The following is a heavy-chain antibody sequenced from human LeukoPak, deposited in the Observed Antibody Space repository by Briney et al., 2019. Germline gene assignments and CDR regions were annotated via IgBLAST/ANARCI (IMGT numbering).Heavy chain of an antibody. J-gene: IGHJ4*02. CDR1: GYIFTTYW. Sequence: GESLKISCKGSGYIFTTYWIGWVRQMPGKGLEWMGLIYPGDSDTRYSPSFKGQVTMSADKSITTAYLQWSSLKASDTAMYYCARHSKLGPAAGWVGYWGQGTLVTVSS. D-gene: IGHD6-13*01. V-gene: IGHV5-51*01. CDR3: ARHSKLGPAAGWVGY. CDR2: IYPGDSDT.